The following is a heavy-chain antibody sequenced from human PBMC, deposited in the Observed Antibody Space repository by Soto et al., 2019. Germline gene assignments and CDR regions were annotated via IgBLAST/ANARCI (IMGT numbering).Heavy chain of an antibody. Sequence: QVQLQQWGAGLLKPSETLSLTCAVYGGSFSGYYWSWIRQPPGKGLEWIGEINHSGSTNYNPSLKRRDTISEDTSKNQFSLKLSSVTAADTAVYYCARLLVVPALIAAAGTRYFQHWGQGTLVTVSS. CDR3: ARLLVVPALIAAAGTRYFQH. V-gene: IGHV4-34*01. J-gene: IGHJ1*01. CDR2: INHSGST. CDR1: GGSFSGYY. D-gene: IGHD6-13*01.